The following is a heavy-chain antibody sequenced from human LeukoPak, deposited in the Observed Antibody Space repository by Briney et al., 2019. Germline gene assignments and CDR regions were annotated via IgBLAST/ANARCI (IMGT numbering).Heavy chain of an antibody. V-gene: IGHV3-21*01. CDR2: ISSSSSYI. J-gene: IGHJ4*02. D-gene: IGHD6-13*01. CDR1: GFTFSSYA. CDR3: ARVIAAAGNY. Sequence: PGGSLRLSCAASGFTFSSYAMTWVRQAPGKGLEWVSSISSSSSYIYYADSVKGRFTISRDNAKNSLYLQMNSLRAEDTAVYYCARVIAAAGNYWGQGTLVTVSS.